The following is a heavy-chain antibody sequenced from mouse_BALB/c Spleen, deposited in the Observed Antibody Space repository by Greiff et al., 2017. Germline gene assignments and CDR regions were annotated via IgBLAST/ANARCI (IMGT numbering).Heavy chain of an antibody. V-gene: IGHV1-5*01. J-gene: IGHJ3*01. CDR3: TRRTITTVVARDWFAY. CDR1: GYTFTSYW. CDR2: IYPGNSDT. D-gene: IGHD1-1*01. Sequence: VQLQQSGTVLARPGASVKMSCKASGYTFTSYWMHWVKQRPGQGLEWIGAIYPGNSDTSYNQKFKGKAKLTAVTSTSTAYMELSSLTNEDSAVYYWTRRTITTVVARDWFAYWGQGTLVTVSA.